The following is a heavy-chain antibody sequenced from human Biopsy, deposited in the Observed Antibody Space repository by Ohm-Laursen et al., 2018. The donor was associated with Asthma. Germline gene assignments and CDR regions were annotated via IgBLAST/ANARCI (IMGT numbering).Heavy chain of an antibody. D-gene: IGHD7-27*01. J-gene: IGHJ4*02. CDR2: ISYTGNT. CDR1: GGSMSSSSYP. V-gene: IGHV4-39*01. CDR3: ARHWNWGSFFDY. Sequence: PSETLSLTCTVSGGSMSSSSYPWGWIRQPPGKGLEWIGSISYTGNTDIPSLRSRVTLSVATSKNNFSLKLTSVTAADTAVFYCARHWNWGSFFDYWGQGMLVTVSS.